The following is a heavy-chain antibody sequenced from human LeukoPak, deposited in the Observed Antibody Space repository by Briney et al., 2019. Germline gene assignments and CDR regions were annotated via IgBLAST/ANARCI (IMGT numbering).Heavy chain of an antibody. J-gene: IGHJ4*02. CDR2: ISAYNGNT. V-gene: IGHV1-18*01. CDR1: GYTFTSYG. Sequence: GAPVKVSCKASGYTFTSYGISWVRQAPGQGLEWMGWISAYNGNTNYAQKLQGRVTMTTDTSTSTAYMELRSLRSDDTAVYYCARDFYDSSGYYYEADYWGQGTLVTVSS. CDR3: ARDFYDSSGYYYEADY. D-gene: IGHD3-22*01.